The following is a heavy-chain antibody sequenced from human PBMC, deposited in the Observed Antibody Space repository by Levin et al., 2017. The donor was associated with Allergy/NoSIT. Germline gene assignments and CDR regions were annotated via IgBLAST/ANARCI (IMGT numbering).Heavy chain of an antibody. CDR2: ISSSSSTM. CDR1: GFTFSSYS. J-gene: IGHJ4*02. Sequence: PGGSLRLSCAASGFTFSSYSMNWVRQAPGKGPEWISYISSSSSTMYHTDSVKGRFTISRDNAKNSLYLQMNSLRDEDTAVYYCARDRIMHDYGPGYFDYWGQGALVTISS. CDR3: ARDRIMHDYGPGYFDY. D-gene: IGHD4-17*01. V-gene: IGHV3-48*02.